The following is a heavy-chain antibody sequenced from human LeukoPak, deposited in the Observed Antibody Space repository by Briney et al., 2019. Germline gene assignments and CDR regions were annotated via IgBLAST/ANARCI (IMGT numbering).Heavy chain of an antibody. CDR3: ASRIQLWTNPQNYYYGMDV. CDR1: GGSISSYY. Sequence: SETLSLTCTVSGGSISSYYWSWIRQPPGKGLEWIGYVYYSGSTNYNPSLKSRVTISVDTSKNQFSLKLSSVTAADTAVYYCASRIQLWTNPQNYYYGMDVWGQGTTVTVSS. CDR2: VYYSGST. J-gene: IGHJ6*02. D-gene: IGHD5-18*01. V-gene: IGHV4-59*08.